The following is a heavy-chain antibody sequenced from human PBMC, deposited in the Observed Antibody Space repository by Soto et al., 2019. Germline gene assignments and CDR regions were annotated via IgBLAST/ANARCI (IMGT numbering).Heavy chain of an antibody. V-gene: IGHV4-61*01. CDR3: ARDRFFTIFGVGPLGYYYYGMDV. Sequence: SSATLSLTCTVSGGSVSSGSYYWSWIRQPPGKGLEWIGYIYYSRSNNYNPSLKSRVTISVDTSKNQFSLKLRSVTAADTAVYYCARDRFFTIFGVGPLGYYYYGMDVWGQGTTVTVS. CDR1: GGSVSSGSYY. J-gene: IGHJ6*02. CDR2: IYYSRSN. D-gene: IGHD3-3*01.